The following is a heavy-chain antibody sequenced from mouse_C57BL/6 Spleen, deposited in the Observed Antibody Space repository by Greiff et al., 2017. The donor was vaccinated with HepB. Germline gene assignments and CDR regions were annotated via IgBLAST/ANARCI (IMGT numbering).Heavy chain of an antibody. CDR3: TTPPFTTVVDY. D-gene: IGHD1-1*01. Sequence: EVMLVESGAELVRPGASVKLSCTASGFNIKDDYMHWVKQRPEQGLEWIGWIDPENGDTEYASKFQGKATITADTSSNTAYLQLSSLTSEDTAVYYCTTPPFTTVVDYWGQGTTLTVSS. CDR1: GFNIKDDY. CDR2: IDPENGDT. J-gene: IGHJ2*01. V-gene: IGHV14-4*01.